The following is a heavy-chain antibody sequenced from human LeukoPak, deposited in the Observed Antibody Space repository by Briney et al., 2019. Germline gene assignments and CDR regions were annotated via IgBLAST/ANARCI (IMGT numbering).Heavy chain of an antibody. CDR2: INPNSGGT. V-gene: IGHV1-2*02. J-gene: IGHJ5*02. CDR3: ARDSIVVVPAAMQGYNWFDP. CDR1: GYTFTGYY. D-gene: IGHD2-2*01. Sequence: ASVKVSCKASGYTFTGYYMHRVRQAPGQGLEWMGWINPNSGGTNYAQKFQGRVTMTRDTSISTAYMELSRLRSDDTAVYYCARDSIVVVPAAMQGYNWFDPWGQGTLVTVSS.